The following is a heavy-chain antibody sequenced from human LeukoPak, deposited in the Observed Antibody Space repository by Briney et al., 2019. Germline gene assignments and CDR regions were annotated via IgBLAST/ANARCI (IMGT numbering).Heavy chain of an antibody. Sequence: PGGSLRLSCAASGFTLSSYAMSWVRQAPGKGLEWVSAISGSGGSTYYADSVKGRFTISRDNSKNTLYLQMNSLRAEDTAVYYCAKGYLTAMVTRYDYWGQGTLVTVSS. J-gene: IGHJ4*02. CDR2: ISGSGGST. CDR3: AKGYLTAMVTRYDY. CDR1: GFTLSSYA. D-gene: IGHD5-18*01. V-gene: IGHV3-23*01.